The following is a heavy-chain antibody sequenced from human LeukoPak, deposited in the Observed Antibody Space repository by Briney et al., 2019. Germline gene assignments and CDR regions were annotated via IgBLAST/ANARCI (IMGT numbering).Heavy chain of an antibody. D-gene: IGHD2-2*01. CDR2: ISSSSSYI. CDR1: GFTFSSYS. V-gene: IGHV3-21*04. Sequence: GGSLRLSCAASGFTFSSYSMNWVRQAPGKGLEWVSSISSSSSYIYYADSVKGRFTISRDNSKNTLYLQMNSLRAEDTAVYYCAKDSCSSSSCYWDCWGRGTLVTVSS. J-gene: IGHJ4*02. CDR3: AKDSCSSSSCYWDC.